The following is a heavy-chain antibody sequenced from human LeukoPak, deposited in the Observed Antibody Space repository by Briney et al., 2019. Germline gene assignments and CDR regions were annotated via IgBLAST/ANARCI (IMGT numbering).Heavy chain of an antibody. V-gene: IGHV3-53*01. Sequence: PGGSLRLSCAVSGFTVSSNYVSWVRQAPGKGLEWVSGIYGGDSTYYADSVKGRFTISRDNSKNTLYLQMNSLRAEDTAVYYCASESPLYYDGNSGFWGQGALVTVSS. CDR1: GFTVSSNY. CDR3: ASESPLYYDGNSGF. J-gene: IGHJ4*02. CDR2: IYGGDST. D-gene: IGHD4-23*01.